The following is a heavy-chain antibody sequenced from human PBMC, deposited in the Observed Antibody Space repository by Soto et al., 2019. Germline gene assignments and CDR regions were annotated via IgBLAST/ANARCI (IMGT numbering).Heavy chain of an antibody. CDR3: ASQHYYHSSGYYAVY. Sequence: SETLSLTCTVSGGSISSYYWSWIRQPPGKGLEWIGYIYYSGSTNYNPSLKSRVTISVDTSKNQFSLKLSSVTAADTAVYYCASQHYYHSSGYYAVYWGQGTLVTVSS. D-gene: IGHD3-22*01. CDR1: GGSISSYY. CDR2: IYYSGST. V-gene: IGHV4-59*08. J-gene: IGHJ4*02.